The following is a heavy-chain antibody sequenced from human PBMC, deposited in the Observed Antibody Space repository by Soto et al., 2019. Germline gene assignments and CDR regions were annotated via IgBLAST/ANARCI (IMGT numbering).Heavy chain of an antibody. CDR3: AREGNDFWSYGMDV. Sequence: GASVKVSCKASGYTFTSYGISWVRQAPGQGLEWMGWISAYNGNTNYAQKLQGRVIMTTDTSTSTAYMELRSLRSDDTAVYYCAREGNDFWSYGMDVWGQGTTVTVSS. J-gene: IGHJ6*02. V-gene: IGHV1-18*01. CDR2: ISAYNGNT. D-gene: IGHD3-3*01. CDR1: GYTFTSYG.